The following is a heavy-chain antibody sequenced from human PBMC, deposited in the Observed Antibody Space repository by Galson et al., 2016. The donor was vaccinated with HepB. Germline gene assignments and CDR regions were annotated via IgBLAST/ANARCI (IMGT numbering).Heavy chain of an antibody. J-gene: IGHJ5*02. V-gene: IGHV3-21*01. CDR2: IDSTSRTT. Sequence: SLRLSCAASGFIFSTYTMNWVRQAPGEGLEWISSIDSTSRTTHYKDLVKGRFTIYRDNARNSLYLQLNSLAADDTAVYYCVGGDRRDAWGQGTLVTVSS. CDR3: VGGDRRDA. CDR1: GFIFSTYT.